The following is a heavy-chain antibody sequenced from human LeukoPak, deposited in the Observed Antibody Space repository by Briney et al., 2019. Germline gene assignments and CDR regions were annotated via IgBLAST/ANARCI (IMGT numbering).Heavy chain of an antibody. CDR1: GGSISSYY. V-gene: IGHV4-59*01. D-gene: IGHD6-19*01. CDR2: IYYSGST. Sequence: SETLSLTCTVSGGSISSYYWSWIRQPPGKGLEWIGYIYYSGSTNYNPSLKSRVTISVDTSKNQFSLKLSSVTAADTAVYYCARGRAYGSGWYRSIGYFDYWGQGTLVTVSS. CDR3: ARGRAYGSGWYRSIGYFDY. J-gene: IGHJ4*02.